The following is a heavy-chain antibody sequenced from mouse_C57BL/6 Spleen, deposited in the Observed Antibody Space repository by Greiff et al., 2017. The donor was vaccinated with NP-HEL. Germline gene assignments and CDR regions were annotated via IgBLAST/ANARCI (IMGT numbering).Heavy chain of an antibody. CDR1: GYTFTDYE. CDR3: TRRERIYYGYDGFAY. CDR2: IDPETGGT. Sequence: VQLQQSGAELVRPGASVTLSCKASGYTFTDYEMHWVKQTPVHGLEWIGAIDPETGGTAYNQKFKGKAILTADKSSSTAYMELRSLTSEDSAVYYCTRRERIYYGYDGFAYWGQGTLVTVSA. D-gene: IGHD2-2*01. J-gene: IGHJ3*01. V-gene: IGHV1-15*01.